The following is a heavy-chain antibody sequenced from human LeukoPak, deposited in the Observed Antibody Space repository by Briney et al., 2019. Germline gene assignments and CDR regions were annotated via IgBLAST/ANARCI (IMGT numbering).Heavy chain of an antibody. V-gene: IGHV3-48*04. CDR1: GFTFSSYS. D-gene: IGHD3-3*01. Sequence: GGSLRLSCAASGFTFSSYSMNWVRQAPGKGLEWVSYISGSSSSIYYADSVKGRFTISRDNAKNSLYLQMNSLRAEDTAVYYCARGTYDFWSGLTWDFDYWGQGTLVTVSS. CDR2: ISGSSSSI. J-gene: IGHJ4*02. CDR3: ARGTYDFWSGLTWDFDY.